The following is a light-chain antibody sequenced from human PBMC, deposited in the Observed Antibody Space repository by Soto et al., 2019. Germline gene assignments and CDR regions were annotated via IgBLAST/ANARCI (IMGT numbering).Light chain of an antibody. J-gene: IGKJ3*01. CDR2: AAS. V-gene: IGKV1-39*01. CDR3: QQSYKIPFT. CDR1: QAISTY. Sequence: DIQMTQSPSSLPASIGGKVTITCRASQAISTYLHWYQQKPGKAPKLLIYAASNLENGVPPRFSGSGSGTDFTLTISSLQPEDFATFYCQQSYKIPFTFGPGTKVDIK.